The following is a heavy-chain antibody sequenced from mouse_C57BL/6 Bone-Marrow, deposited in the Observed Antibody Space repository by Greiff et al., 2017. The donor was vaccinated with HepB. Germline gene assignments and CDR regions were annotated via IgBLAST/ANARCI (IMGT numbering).Heavy chain of an antibody. CDR2: IDPSDSET. CDR3: ARWGYGSSYDFDY. D-gene: IGHD1-1*01. CDR1: GYTFTSYW. Sequence: QVQLKQPGAELVRPGSSVKLSCKASGYTFTSYWMHWVKQRPIQGLEWIGNIDPSDSETHYNQKFKDKATLTVDKSSSTAYMQLSSLTSEDSAVYYCARWGYGSSYDFDYWGQGTTLTVSS. J-gene: IGHJ2*01. V-gene: IGHV1-52*01.